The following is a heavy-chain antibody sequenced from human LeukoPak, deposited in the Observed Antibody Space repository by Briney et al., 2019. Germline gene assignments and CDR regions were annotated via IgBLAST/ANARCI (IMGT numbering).Heavy chain of an antibody. V-gene: IGHV3-7*01. D-gene: IGHD3-10*01. Sequence: PGGSLRLSCTASGFTFGDYAMTWVRQAPGKGLEWVANIKQDGTEKYYVDSVKGRFTISRDNAKNSLYLQMNSLRVEDTAVYYCAKLAKYFYGSETYYFFEHWGQGTPVTASS. CDR2: IKQDGTEK. CDR1: GFTFGDYA. J-gene: IGHJ4*02. CDR3: AKLAKYFYGSETYYFFEH.